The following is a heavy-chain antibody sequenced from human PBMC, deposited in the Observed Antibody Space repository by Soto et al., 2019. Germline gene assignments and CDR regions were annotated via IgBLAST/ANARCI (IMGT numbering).Heavy chain of an antibody. Sequence: PGGSLRLSCAASGFTFSSYGMHWVRQAPGKGLEWVAVIWYDGSNKYYADSVKGRFTISRDNSKNTLYLQMNSLRAEDTAVYYCAREYVRFLEWFHIGRSWFDPWGQGTLVTVSS. V-gene: IGHV3-33*01. CDR1: GFTFSSYG. D-gene: IGHD3-3*01. J-gene: IGHJ5*02. CDR3: AREYVRFLEWFHIGRSWFDP. CDR2: IWYDGSNK.